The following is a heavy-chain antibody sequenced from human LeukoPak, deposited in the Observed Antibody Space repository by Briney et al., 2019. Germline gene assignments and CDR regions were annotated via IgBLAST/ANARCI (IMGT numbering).Heavy chain of an antibody. V-gene: IGHV4-59*01. D-gene: IGHD3-3*01. CDR1: GGSISSYY. J-gene: IGHJ4*02. CDR3: ASGQYYDLWSGYYVD. CDR2: IYYSGSSGST. Sequence: SETLSLTCTVSGGSISSYYWSWIRQPPGKGLEWIGYIYYSGSSGSTNYNPSLKSRVTISVDTSKNQFSLKLTSVTAADTAVYYCASGQYYDLWSGYYVDWGQGTLVTVSA.